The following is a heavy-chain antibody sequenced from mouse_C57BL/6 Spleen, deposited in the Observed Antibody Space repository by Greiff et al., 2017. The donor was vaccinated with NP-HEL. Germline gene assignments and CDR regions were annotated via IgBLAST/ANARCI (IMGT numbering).Heavy chain of an antibody. CDR2: IRNKANGYTT. J-gene: IGHJ2*01. CDR1: GFTFTDYY. D-gene: IGHD1-1*01. V-gene: IGHV7-3*01. Sequence: EVKLVESGGGLVQPGGSLSLSCAASGFTFTDYYMSWVRQPPGKALEWLGFIRNKANGYTTEYSASVKGRFTISRDNSQSILYLQMNALRAEDSATYYCARGYYGSSSFDYWGQGTTLTVSS. CDR3: ARGYYGSSSFDY.